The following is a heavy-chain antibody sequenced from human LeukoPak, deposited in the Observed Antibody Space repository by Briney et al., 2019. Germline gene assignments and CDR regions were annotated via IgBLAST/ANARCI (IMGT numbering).Heavy chain of an antibody. CDR1: GFTFSRYA. Sequence: GGSLRLSCVASGFTFSRYAMIWVHRAPGKGLDWVSAKSGSGGSIYYVDSVKGRFTISRDNSKNTLYLQMNSLRAEDTAVYYCAKAQMYYYDSSAYYRYWGEGTLVAVSS. D-gene: IGHD3-22*01. CDR2: KSGSGGSI. CDR3: AKAQMYYYDSSAYYRY. J-gene: IGHJ4*02. V-gene: IGHV3-23*01.